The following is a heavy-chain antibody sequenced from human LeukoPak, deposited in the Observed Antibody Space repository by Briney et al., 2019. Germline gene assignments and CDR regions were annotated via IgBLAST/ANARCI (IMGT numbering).Heavy chain of an antibody. Sequence: SETLSLTCAVYGGSFSDYYWNWIRQPPGKGPEWIGEINDRGTTNHNPSLKSRVTILVDTSKNQFSLRLSSVTAADTAVYYCARRPSIAAPLGAWGQGTMVTVSS. J-gene: IGHJ3*01. D-gene: IGHD6-6*01. CDR2: INDRGTT. CDR3: ARRPSIAAPLGA. V-gene: IGHV4-34*01. CDR1: GGSFSDYY.